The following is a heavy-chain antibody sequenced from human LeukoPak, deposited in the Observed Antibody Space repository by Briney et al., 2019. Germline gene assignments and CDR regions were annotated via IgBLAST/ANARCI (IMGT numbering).Heavy chain of an antibody. Sequence: ASVKVACKASGYTFTSYYMHWVRQTPGQGLEWVGIINPSGGSTSYAQKFQGRVTMTRDTSTSTVYMELSSLRSEDTAVYYCARTGDSSGWYAWFDPWGQGTLVTVSS. CDR1: GYTFTSYY. CDR3: ARTGDSSGWYAWFDP. J-gene: IGHJ5*02. D-gene: IGHD6-19*01. V-gene: IGHV1-46*01. CDR2: INPSGGST.